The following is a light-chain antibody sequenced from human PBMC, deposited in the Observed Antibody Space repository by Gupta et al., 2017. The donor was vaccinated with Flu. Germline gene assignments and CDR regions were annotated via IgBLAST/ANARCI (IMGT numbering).Light chain of an antibody. J-gene: IGLJ3*02. CDR3: CSYAGSNTWV. CDR1: SSDVGSYNL. Sequence: QSALTQPASVSGSPGQSLTISCPGTSSDVGSYNLVSWYQQHPGKAPKLMIYEGSKRPSGVSNRFSGSKSGNTASLTISGLQAEDEADYYCCSYAGSNTWVFGGGTKLTVL. V-gene: IGLV2-23*01. CDR2: EGS.